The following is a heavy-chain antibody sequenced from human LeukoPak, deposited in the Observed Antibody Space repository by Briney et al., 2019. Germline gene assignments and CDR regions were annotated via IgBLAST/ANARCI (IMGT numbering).Heavy chain of an antibody. CDR2: IKQDGSEK. CDR1: GFTFSSYW. J-gene: IGHJ5*02. Sequence: RTGGSLRLSCAASGFTFSSYWMSWVRQAPGKGLEWVANIKQDGSEKYYVDSVKGRFTISRDNAKNSLYLQMNSLRAEDTAVYYCAREGGPNSSGWPNWFDPWGQGTLVTVSS. V-gene: IGHV3-7*01. CDR3: AREGGPNSSGWPNWFDP. D-gene: IGHD6-19*01.